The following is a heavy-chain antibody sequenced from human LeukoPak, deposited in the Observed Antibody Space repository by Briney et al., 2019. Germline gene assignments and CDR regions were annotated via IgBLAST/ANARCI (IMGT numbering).Heavy chain of an antibody. V-gene: IGHV4-59*01. Sequence: SETLSLTCTVSGGSISNYYWSWIRQPPGKGLEWIGYIYHSGSTNYNPSLKSRVTISVDTSKNQFSLKLTSETAADTAVYYCAREGGQYYFDYWGQGTLVTVSS. CDR2: IYHSGST. D-gene: IGHD1-26*01. CDR1: GGSISNYY. J-gene: IGHJ4*02. CDR3: AREGGQYYFDY.